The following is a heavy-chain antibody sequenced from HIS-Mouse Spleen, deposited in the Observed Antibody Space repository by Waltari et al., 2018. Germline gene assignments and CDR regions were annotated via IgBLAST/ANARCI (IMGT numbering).Heavy chain of an antibody. J-gene: IGHJ1*01. V-gene: IGHV4-38-2*02. CDR1: GYSISSGYY. CDR2: IYHSGST. D-gene: IGHD2-8*01. CDR3: ARDSWAYAIEYFQH. Sequence: QVQLQESGPGLVKPSEIMYLTCTVSGYSISSGYYWGWIRQPPGKGLEWIGSIYHSGSTYYNPSLKSRVTISVDTSKNQFSLKPSSVTAADTAVYYCARDSWAYAIEYFQHWGQGTLVTVSS.